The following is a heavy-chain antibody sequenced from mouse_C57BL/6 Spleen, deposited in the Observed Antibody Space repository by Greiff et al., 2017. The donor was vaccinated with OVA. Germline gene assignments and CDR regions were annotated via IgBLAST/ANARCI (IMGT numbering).Heavy chain of an antibody. Sequence: EVQLQQSVAELVRPGASVKLSCTASGFNIKNTYMPWVKQRPEQGLEWIGRIDPANGNTKYAPKFQGKATITAATSSNTAYLQLSSLTSEDTAIYYCARDYGSSYFDYWGQGTTLTVSS. CDR1: GFNIKNTY. D-gene: IGHD1-1*01. J-gene: IGHJ2*01. CDR2: IDPANGNT. CDR3: ARDYGSSYFDY. V-gene: IGHV14-3*01.